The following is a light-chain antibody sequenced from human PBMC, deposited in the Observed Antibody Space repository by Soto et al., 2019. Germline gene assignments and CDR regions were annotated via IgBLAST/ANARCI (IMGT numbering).Light chain of an antibody. CDR3: QAWDSSAVV. Sequence: QSVLTQPPSVSGAPGQRVTISCTGSSSNIGEGYDVHWYQHLPGTAPKLLIYGNSNRPSGVPDRFSGSNSGNTATLTISGTQAMDEADYYCQAWDSSAVVFGGGTKLTVL. CDR1: SSNIGEGYD. CDR2: GNS. V-gene: IGLV1-40*01. J-gene: IGLJ2*01.